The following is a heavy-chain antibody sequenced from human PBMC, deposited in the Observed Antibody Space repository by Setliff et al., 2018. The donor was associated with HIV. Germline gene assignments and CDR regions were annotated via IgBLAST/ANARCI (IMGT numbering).Heavy chain of an antibody. CDR2: ITSGGST. J-gene: IGHJ4*02. D-gene: IGHD3-10*02. V-gene: IGHV3-23*01. CDR3: ARVFGPFDY. Sequence: GGSLRLSCAASGFTFSSYAMSWVRQTPEKGLEWVSIITSGGSTYYADSAKGRFIISRDNSQNTLYLQMNSLRAEDTAVYYCARVFGPFDYWGQGTLVTVSS. CDR1: GFTFSSYA.